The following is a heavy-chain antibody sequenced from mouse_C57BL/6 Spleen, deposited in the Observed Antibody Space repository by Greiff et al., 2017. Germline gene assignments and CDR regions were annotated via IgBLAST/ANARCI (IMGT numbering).Heavy chain of an antibody. CDR1: GFTFSSYA. CDR2: ISDGGSYT. CDR3: AREAYYSFDY. V-gene: IGHV5-4*01. J-gene: IGHJ2*01. Sequence: EVKLVESGGGLVKPGGSLKLSCAASGFTFSSYAMSWVRQTPEKRLEWVATISDGGSYTYYPDNVKGRFTISRDNAKNNLYLQMSHLKSEDTAMYYCAREAYYSFDYWGQGTTLTVSS. D-gene: IGHD1-1*01.